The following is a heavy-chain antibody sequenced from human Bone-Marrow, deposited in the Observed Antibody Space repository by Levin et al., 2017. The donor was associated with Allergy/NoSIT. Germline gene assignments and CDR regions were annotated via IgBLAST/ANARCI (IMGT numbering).Heavy chain of an antibody. CDR1: GFTFRSYT. CDR2: ITGSGVST. V-gene: IGHV3-23*01. J-gene: IGHJ4*02. D-gene: IGHD5-12*01. Sequence: ASVKVSCTASGFTFRSYTMTWVRQAPGKGLEWVSAITGSGVSTYSADPVKGRFTISRDNSKNTLYFEMNSLRAEDTAVYYCAKQREDGCYDSYFDFWGQGTLVTVSS. CDR3: AKQREDGCYDSYFDF.